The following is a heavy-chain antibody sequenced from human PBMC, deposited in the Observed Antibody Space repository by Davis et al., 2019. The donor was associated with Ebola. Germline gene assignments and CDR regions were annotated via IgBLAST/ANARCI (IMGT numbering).Heavy chain of an antibody. CDR1: GGSISSYY. J-gene: IGHJ4*02. CDR2: IYYSGST. D-gene: IGHD4-17*01. CDR3: ARHPLSTVTKNFDY. Sequence: MPSETLSLTCTVSGGSISSYYWSWIRQPPGKGLEWIGYIYYSGSTNYNPSLKSRVTISVDTSKNQFSLKLSSVTAADTAVYYCARHPLSTVTKNFDYWGQGTLVTVSS. V-gene: IGHV4-59*08.